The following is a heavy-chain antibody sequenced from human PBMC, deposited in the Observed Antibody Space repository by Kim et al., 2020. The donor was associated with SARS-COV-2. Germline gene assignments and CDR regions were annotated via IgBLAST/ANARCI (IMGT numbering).Heavy chain of an antibody. J-gene: IGHJ2*01. Sequence: SETLSLTCTVSGGSISSYYWSWIRQPPGKGLEWIGYIYYSGSTNYNPSLKSRVTISVDTSKNQFSLKLSSVTAADTAVYYCARDTRGWLHLTNYWYFDLWRSGNLVTLSS. CDR3: ARDTRGWLHLTNYWYFDL. D-gene: IGHD5-12*01. CDR1: GGSISSYY. CDR2: IYYSGST. V-gene: IGHV4-59*01.